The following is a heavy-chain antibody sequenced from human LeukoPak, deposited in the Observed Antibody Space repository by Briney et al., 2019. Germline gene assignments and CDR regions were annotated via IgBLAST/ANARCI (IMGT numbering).Heavy chain of an antibody. J-gene: IGHJ4*02. D-gene: IGHD5-12*01. V-gene: IGHV3-23*01. CDR1: GFTFSSYA. Sequence: PGGSLRLSCAASGFTFSSYAMNWVRQAPGKGLEWVSSISPGGDIKYYADSVKGRFTISRDNSKNTVYLQMDSLRFEDAAVYYCAQDLAWIRFDNWGQGTLVTVSS. CDR3: AQDLAWIRFDN. CDR2: ISPGGDIK.